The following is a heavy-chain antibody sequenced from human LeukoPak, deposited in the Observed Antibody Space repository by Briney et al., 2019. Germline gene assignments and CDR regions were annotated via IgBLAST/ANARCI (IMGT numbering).Heavy chain of an antibody. V-gene: IGHV1-2*06. CDR1: GYTFTGYY. Sequence: GASVKVSCKTSGYTFTGYYIHWVRQAPGQGLEWMGRMHPNSGDTNYAQKFQGRVTMTRDTSISTAYMELSSLRSDDTALYYCTRVVAEFGSGILQRWGQGTPLTVSS. CDR2: MHPNSGDT. CDR3: TRVVAEFGSGILQR. J-gene: IGHJ1*01. D-gene: IGHD3-10*01.